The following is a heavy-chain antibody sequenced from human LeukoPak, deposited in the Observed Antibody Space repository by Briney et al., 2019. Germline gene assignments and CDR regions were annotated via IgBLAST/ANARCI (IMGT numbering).Heavy chain of an antibody. J-gene: IGHJ4*02. CDR3: VRDVGAVRGEVYFDY. Sequence: GGSLRLSCAASGFTFSNYAMSWVRQAPGKGLEWVSFIYSGGSTYYADSVRGRFTISRDNSKNTLYLQMNSLRAEDTAMYYCVRDVGAVRGEVYFDYWGQGTLVTVSS. V-gene: IGHV3-66*01. D-gene: IGHD3-16*01. CDR1: GFTFSNYA. CDR2: IYSGGST.